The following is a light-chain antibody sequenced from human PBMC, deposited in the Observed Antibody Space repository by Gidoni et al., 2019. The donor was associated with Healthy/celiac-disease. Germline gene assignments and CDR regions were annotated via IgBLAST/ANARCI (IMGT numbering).Light chain of an antibody. Sequence: DVVMTQSPLSLPVTLGQPASISCRSSQSLVYRDGNTYLNWFQHRPGQSPRRPSYKVSNRDSGVPDRFSGSGSGTDFTLKISRVDAEDVGVYYCMQGTHWPWTFGQGTKVEIK. J-gene: IGKJ1*01. V-gene: IGKV2-30*01. CDR1: QSLVYRDGNTY. CDR3: MQGTHWPWT. CDR2: KVS.